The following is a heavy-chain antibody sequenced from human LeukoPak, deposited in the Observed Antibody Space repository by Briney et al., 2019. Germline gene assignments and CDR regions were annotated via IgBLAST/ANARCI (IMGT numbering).Heavy chain of an antibody. J-gene: IGHJ4*02. Sequence: GASVKVSFKASGYTFTGYYMHWVRQAPGQGLEWRGWINPNSGGTNYAQKFQGRVTMTRDTSISTAYMELSRLRSDDTAVYYGARAGITIFGVVSGTDYWGQGTLVTVSS. V-gene: IGHV1-2*02. CDR3: ARAGITIFGVVSGTDY. CDR2: INPNSGGT. D-gene: IGHD3-3*01. CDR1: GYTFTGYY.